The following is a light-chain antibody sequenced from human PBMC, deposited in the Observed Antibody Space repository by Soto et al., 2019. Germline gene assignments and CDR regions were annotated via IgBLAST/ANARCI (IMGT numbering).Light chain of an antibody. CDR1: SGSIASNY. CDR3: QSYDSSNENVV. J-gene: IGLJ2*01. Sequence: LTQPHSVSESPGKTVTISCTRSSGSIASNYVQWYQQRPGSAPTTVIYEDNQRPSGVPDRFSGSIDSSSNSASLTISGLKTEDEADYCCQSYDSSNENVVFGGGTKVTVL. V-gene: IGLV6-57*04. CDR2: EDN.